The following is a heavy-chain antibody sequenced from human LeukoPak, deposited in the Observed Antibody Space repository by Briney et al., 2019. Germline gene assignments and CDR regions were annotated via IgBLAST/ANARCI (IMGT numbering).Heavy chain of an antibody. CDR2: ISYDGSNK. V-gene: IGHV3-30*03. J-gene: IGHJ4*02. Sequence: GGSLRLSRAASGFTFSSYGMHWVRQAPGKGLEWVAVISYDGSNKYYADSVKGRFTISRDNSKNTLYLQMNSLRAEDTAVYYCASPPLDYYGSGSYILPLFYWGQGTLVTVSS. CDR1: GFTFSSYG. D-gene: IGHD3-10*01. CDR3: ASPPLDYYGSGSYILPLFY.